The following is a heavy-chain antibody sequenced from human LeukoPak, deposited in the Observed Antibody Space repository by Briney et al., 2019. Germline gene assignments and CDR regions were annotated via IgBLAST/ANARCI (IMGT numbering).Heavy chain of an antibody. J-gene: IGHJ4*02. V-gene: IGHV4-39*01. CDR3: ATQPRVSPDY. D-gene: IGHD3-3*02. Sequence: SETLSLTCTVSGGSISSSSYYWGWIRQPPGKGLEWIGSIYYSGSTYYNPSLKSRVTISVDTSKNQFSLKLSSVTAADTAVYYWATQPRVSPDYGGQEPLVPVPS. CDR1: GGSISSSSYY. CDR2: IYYSGST.